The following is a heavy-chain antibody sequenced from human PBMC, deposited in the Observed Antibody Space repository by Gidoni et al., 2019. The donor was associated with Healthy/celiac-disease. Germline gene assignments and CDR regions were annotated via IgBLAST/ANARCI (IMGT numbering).Heavy chain of an antibody. D-gene: IGHD5-12*01. Sequence: QVQLQESGPGLVKPSQTLSLTCTVSGGSISSGGYYWSWIRQHPGKGLEWIGYIYYSGSTYSNPSLKSRVTLSVDTSKNQFSLKLSSVTAADTAVYYCASVGRDGYNYYFDYWGQGTLVTVSS. V-gene: IGHV4-31*03. J-gene: IGHJ4*02. CDR1: GGSISSGGYY. CDR3: ASVGRDGYNYYFDY. CDR2: IYYSGST.